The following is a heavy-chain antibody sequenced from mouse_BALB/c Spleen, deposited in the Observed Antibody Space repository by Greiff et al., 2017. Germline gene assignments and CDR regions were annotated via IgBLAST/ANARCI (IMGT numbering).Heavy chain of an antibody. V-gene: IGHV5-4*02. CDR3: ARDYFFAY. D-gene: IGHD2-1*01. CDR1: GFTFSDYY. CDR2: ISDGGSYT. J-gene: IGHJ3*01. Sequence: EVKLMESGGGLVKPGGSLKLSCAASGFTFSDYYMYWVRQTPEKRLEWVATISDGGSYTYYPDSVKGRFTISRDNAKNNLYLQMSSLKSEDTAMYYCARDYFFAYWGQGTLVTVSA.